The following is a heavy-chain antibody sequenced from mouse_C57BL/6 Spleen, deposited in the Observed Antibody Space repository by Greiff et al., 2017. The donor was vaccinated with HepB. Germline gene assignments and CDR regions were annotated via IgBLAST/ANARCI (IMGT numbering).Heavy chain of an antibody. J-gene: IGHJ3*01. CDR2: IDPSDSET. CDR1: GYTFTSYW. Sequence: QVQLQQPGAELVRPGSSVKLSCKASGYTFTSYWMHWVKQRPIQGLEWIGNIDPSDSETHYNQKFKDKATLTVDKSSSTAYMQLSSLTSEDSAVYYCARSNWGRGFAYGGQGTLVTVSA. D-gene: IGHD4-1*01. V-gene: IGHV1-52*01. CDR3: ARSNWGRGFAY.